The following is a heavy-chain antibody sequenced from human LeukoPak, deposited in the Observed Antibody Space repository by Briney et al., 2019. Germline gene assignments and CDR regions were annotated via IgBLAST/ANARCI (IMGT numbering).Heavy chain of an antibody. CDR1: GGSFSGYY. CDR3: ARDVGRFDP. J-gene: IGHJ5*02. V-gene: IGHV4-34*01. Sequence: SETLSLTCAVYGGSFSGYYWSWIRQPPGKGLEWVGEINHSGSTNYNPSLKSRVTISVDTSKNQFSLKLSSVTAADTAVYYCARDVGRFDPWGQGTLVTVSS. CDR2: INHSGST. D-gene: IGHD1-26*01.